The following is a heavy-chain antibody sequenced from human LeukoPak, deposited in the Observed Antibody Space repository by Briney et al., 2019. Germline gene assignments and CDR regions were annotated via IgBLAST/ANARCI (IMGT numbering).Heavy chain of an antibody. CDR2: IIPIFGTA. CDR3: ARPYSSSSYYYGMDV. CDR1: GGTFSSYG. J-gene: IGHJ6*02. Sequence: SVKVSCKASGGTFSSYGISWVRQAPGQGIEWMGGIIPIFGTANYAQKFQGRVTITANESTSTAYMELSSLRSEDTAVYYCARPYSSSSYYYGMDVWGQGTTVTVSS. V-gene: IGHV1-69*01. D-gene: IGHD6-6*01.